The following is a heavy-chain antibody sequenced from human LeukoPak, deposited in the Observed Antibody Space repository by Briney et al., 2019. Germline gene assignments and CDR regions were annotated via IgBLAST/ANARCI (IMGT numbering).Heavy chain of an antibody. CDR3: AAEGYCSGGSCSLNYYYGMDV. V-gene: IGHV1-69*13. CDR1: GGTFSSYA. D-gene: IGHD2-15*01. Sequence: VASVKVSCKASGGTFSSYAISWVRQAPGQGLEWMGGIIPIFGTANYAQKFQGRVTITADESTSTAYMELSSLRSEDTAVYYCAAEGYCSGGSCSLNYYYGMDVWGQGTTVTVSS. J-gene: IGHJ6*02. CDR2: IIPIFGTA.